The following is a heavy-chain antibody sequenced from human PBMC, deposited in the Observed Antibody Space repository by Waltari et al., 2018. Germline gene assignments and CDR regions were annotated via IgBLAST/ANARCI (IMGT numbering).Heavy chain of an antibody. D-gene: IGHD4-17*01. CDR2: IRYDGSNK. Sequence: QVQLVESGGGVVQPGGSLSLPLAAPDLTFSSNGIPWFRRAPGKGLEWVAFIRYDGSNKYYADSVKGRFTISRDNSKNTLYLQMNSLRAEDTAVYYCAKVRYGDYGRYFDYWGQGTLVTVSS. J-gene: IGHJ4*02. V-gene: IGHV3-30*02. CDR1: DLTFSSNG. CDR3: AKVRYGDYGRYFDY.